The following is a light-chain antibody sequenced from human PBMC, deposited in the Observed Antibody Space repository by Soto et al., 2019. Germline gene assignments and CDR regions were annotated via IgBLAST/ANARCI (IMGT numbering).Light chain of an antibody. CDR3: SSYTSSTTLYV. CDR1: SSDIGNNYY. J-gene: IGLJ1*01. CDR2: DVS. Sequence: QSVLTQPASVSGSPGQSITISCTGASSDIGNNYYVSWYQQHPGKSPKLIIYDVSNRPSVVSNRFSGSKSGNTASLTISGLQDEDEADYYCSSYTSSTTLYVFGTGTTLTVL. V-gene: IGLV2-14*01.